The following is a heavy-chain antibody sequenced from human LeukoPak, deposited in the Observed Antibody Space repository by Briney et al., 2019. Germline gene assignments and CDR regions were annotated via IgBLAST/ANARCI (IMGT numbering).Heavy chain of an antibody. D-gene: IGHD6-19*01. CDR3: AKGGAVADY. J-gene: IGHJ4*02. CDR2: ISGSGGST. V-gene: IGHV3-23*01. Sequence: GGSLRLSCAASGFTFSDYHMSWIRQAPGKGLEWVSAISGSGGSTYFADSVKGRFTISRDNSKNTLSLQMNSLRAEDTAVYYCAKGGAVADYWGQGTLVTASP. CDR1: GFTFSDYH.